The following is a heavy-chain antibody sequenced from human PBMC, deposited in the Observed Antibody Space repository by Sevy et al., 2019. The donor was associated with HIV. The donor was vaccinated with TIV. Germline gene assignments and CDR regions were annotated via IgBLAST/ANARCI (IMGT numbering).Heavy chain of an antibody. CDR2: LKSDVYGGTV. V-gene: IGHV3-49*04. CDR3: TRWKAAQSIFDY. J-gene: IGHJ4*02. CDR1: GFTFGDYC. Sequence: GGSLRPSCTASGFTFGDYCMSWVRQAPGKGLEWVAFLKSDVYGGTVDDAASVRGRFVISRDDSKTIAYLQRNDLKTEDTGVYYCTRWKAAQSIFDYWGQGALVTVSS. D-gene: IGHD6-13*01.